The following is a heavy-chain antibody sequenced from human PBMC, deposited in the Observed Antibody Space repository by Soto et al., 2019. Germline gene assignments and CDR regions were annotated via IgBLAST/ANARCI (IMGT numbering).Heavy chain of an antibody. V-gene: IGHV4-59*08. J-gene: IGHJ6*02. CDR2: VYDNGDP. CDR1: GGSIDGYN. CDR3: VRQGIGRRHGLVDV. Sequence: QVQLQESGPGLVKPSETLSLTCTVSGGSIDGYNCACIRQTPGKALEWVGSVYDNGDPGYNPSFKSRVTLSMDTSKSQFSLQLRSVTAADTAVYYCVRQGIGRRHGLVDVWGRGTRVTGSS.